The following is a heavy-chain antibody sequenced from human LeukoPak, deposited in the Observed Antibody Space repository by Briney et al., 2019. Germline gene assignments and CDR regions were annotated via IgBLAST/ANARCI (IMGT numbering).Heavy chain of an antibody. V-gene: IGHV3-66*01. CDR2: IYIGGNT. Sequence: PGGSLRLSCVASGFTFSTYSMNWVRQAPGKGLEWVSNIYIGGNTYYADSVRGRFSISRDNSKNTLYLQMNSVRPEDTAVYYCARDRVASIIYYSDYWGRGTLVTVSS. CDR1: GFTFSTYS. CDR3: ARDRVASIIYYSDY. D-gene: IGHD2-15*01. J-gene: IGHJ4*02.